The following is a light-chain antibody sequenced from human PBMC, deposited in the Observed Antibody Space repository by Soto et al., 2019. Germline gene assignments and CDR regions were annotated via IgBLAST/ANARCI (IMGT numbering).Light chain of an antibody. CDR1: SSDVGSYNL. CDR3: CSYAGSSTYVV. J-gene: IGLJ2*01. V-gene: IGLV2-23*01. Sequence: QSALTQPASVCGSPGQSSTISCTGTSSDVGSYNLVSWYQQHPGKAPKLMIYEGSKRPSGVSNRFSGSKSGNTASLTISGLQAEDEADDYCCSYAGSSTYVVFGGGTKVTVL. CDR2: EGS.